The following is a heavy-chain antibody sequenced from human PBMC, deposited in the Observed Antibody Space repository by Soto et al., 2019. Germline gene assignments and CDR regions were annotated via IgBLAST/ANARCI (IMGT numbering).Heavy chain of an antibody. D-gene: IGHD3-9*01. J-gene: IGHJ4*02. CDR1: GFTFSSYA. Sequence: GESLKISCAASGFTFSSYAMSWVRQAPGKGLEWVSAISGSGGSTYYADSVKGRFTISRDNSKNTLYLQMNSLRAEDTAVYYCAKFLSYYDILTGFDYWGQGTLVTVSS. CDR2: ISGSGGST. CDR3: AKFLSYYDILTGFDY. V-gene: IGHV3-23*01.